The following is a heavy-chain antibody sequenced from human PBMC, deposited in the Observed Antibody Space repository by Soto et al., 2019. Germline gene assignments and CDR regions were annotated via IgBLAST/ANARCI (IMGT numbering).Heavy chain of an antibody. CDR1: GYTFTSYY. D-gene: IGHD3-22*01. CDR3: AREPYYYDSSGLDVEYY. J-gene: IGHJ4*02. Sequence: GASVKVSCTASGYTFTSYYMHWVRQAPGQGLEWMGIINPSGGSTSYAQKFQGRVTMTRDTSTSTVYMELSSLRSEDTAVYYCAREPYYYDSSGLDVEYYWGQGTLVTVSS. V-gene: IGHV1-46*01. CDR2: INPSGGST.